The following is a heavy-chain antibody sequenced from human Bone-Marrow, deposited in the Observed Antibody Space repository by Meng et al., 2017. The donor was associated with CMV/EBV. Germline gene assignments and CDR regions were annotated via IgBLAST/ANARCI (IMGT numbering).Heavy chain of an antibody. CDR3: ARALWSGYYEGNYYYYYGMDV. D-gene: IGHD3-3*01. CDR1: GFTFSNYA. CDR2: ISSSERVA. J-gene: IGHJ6*02. V-gene: IGHV3-64*02. Sequence: GESLKISCAASGFTFSNYAMHWVRQAPGKGLEYVSGISSSERVAYYGDSVKGRFTISRDNSKNTLYLQMGSLRPEDMAVYYCARALWSGYYEGNYYYYYGMDVWGQGATVTVSS.